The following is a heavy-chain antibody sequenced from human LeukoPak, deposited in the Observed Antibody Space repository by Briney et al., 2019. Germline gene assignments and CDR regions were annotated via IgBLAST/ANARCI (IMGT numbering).Heavy chain of an antibody. D-gene: IGHD3-22*01. CDR1: GGSISSSSYY. Sequence: SETLSLTCTVSGGSISSSSYYSCWIRQPPGKGLEWIGSIYYSGRTYYNPSLKSRVTISVDTSKNQFSLNLSTVAAADTDVYYCAGCPTVRHNNGYYYVSLDYFDCWGQGTLVTVSS. V-gene: IGHV4-39*01. CDR2: IYYSGRT. CDR3: AGCPTVRHNNGYYYVSLDYFDC. J-gene: IGHJ4*02.